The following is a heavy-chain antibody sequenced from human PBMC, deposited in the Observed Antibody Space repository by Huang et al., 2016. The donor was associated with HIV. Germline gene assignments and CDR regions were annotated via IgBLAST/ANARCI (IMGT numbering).Heavy chain of an antibody. CDR2: IRTNTGNP. CDR1: GYSFTHYG. V-gene: IGHV7-4-1*02. D-gene: IGHD3-10*01. J-gene: IGHJ4*02. CDR3: ARDSPYGSGRYCPLDF. Sequence: QVQLVQSGSELTKPGASVKVSCKASGYSFTHYGLNWVGQAPGQGLEGRGGIRTNTGNPNYAQGLTGRFVFSLNISVTTAYREINSLKAEDTAVYYCARDSPYGSGRYCPLDFWGQGTLVTVSS.